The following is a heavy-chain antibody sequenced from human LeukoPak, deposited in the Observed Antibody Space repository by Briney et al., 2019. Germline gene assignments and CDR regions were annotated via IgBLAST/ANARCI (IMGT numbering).Heavy chain of an antibody. D-gene: IGHD3-22*01. V-gene: IGHV3-21*01. CDR1: GFTFSSYS. Sequence: GGSLRLSCAASGFTFSSYSMNWVRQAPGKGLEWVSCISSSSSYLYYSDSVKGRFTISRDSAKNSLYLQMNSLRAEDTAVYYCARGGYDSSGHYYKFPFDYWGQGTQVTVSS. CDR3: ARGGYDSSGHYYKFPFDY. J-gene: IGHJ4*02. CDR2: ISSSSSYL.